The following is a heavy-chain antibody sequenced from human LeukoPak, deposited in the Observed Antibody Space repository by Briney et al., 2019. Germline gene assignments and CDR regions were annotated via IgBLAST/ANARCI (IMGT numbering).Heavy chain of an antibody. CDR1: GYTFTSYY. V-gene: IGHV1-46*01. CDR3: AREPSYDYVWGSYGVDY. D-gene: IGHD3-16*01. J-gene: IGHJ4*02. CDR2: ISPSGGST. Sequence: ASVKVSCKASGYTFTSYYMHWVRQAPGQGLEWMGIISPSGGSTSYAQKFQGRVTMTRDTSTSTVYMELSSPRSEDTAVYYCAREPSYDYVWGSYGVDYWGQGTLVTVSS.